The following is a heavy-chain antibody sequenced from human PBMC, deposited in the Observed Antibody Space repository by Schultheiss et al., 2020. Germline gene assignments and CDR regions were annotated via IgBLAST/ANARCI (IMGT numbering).Heavy chain of an antibody. Sequence: ASVKVSCKASGYTFTSYDINLVRQAPGQGLEWMGWMNPNSGNTGYAQKFQGRVTMTRNTSISTAYMELSSLRSEDTAVYYCARGIFGVVILSHKTKNWFDPWGQGTLVTVSS. CDR3: ARGIFGVVILSHKTKNWFDP. CDR1: GYTFTSYD. D-gene: IGHD3-3*01. CDR2: MNPNSGNT. J-gene: IGHJ5*02. V-gene: IGHV1-8*01.